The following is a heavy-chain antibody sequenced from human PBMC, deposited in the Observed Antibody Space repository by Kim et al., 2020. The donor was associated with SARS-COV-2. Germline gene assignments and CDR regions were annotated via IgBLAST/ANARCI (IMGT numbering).Heavy chain of an antibody. CDR3: ARDRATTSCCGYNWFEP. J-gene: IGHJ5*02. V-gene: IGHV3-33*01. CDR2: VWSDGRNK. D-gene: IGHD1-26*01. CDR1: GFTFSNFG. Sequence: GGSLRLSCAASGFTFSNFGIHWVRQAPGKGLEWVAVVWSDGRNKYFADSVKGRFTISRDNSKNTVYLQMNSLRAEDTAVYYCARDRATTSCCGYNWFEPWGQGTLVTVSS.